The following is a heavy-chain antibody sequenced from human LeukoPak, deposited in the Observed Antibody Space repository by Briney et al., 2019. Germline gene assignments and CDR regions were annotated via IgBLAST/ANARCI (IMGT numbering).Heavy chain of an antibody. D-gene: IGHD3-10*01. Sequence: ASVKVSCKASGGTFSSYAISWVRQAPGQGLEWMGGIIPIFGTANYAQKFQGRVTITADESTSTAYMELRSLRSEDTAVYYCARTYYYGSSLYYWGQGTLVTVSS. CDR2: IIPIFGTA. V-gene: IGHV1-69*01. CDR1: GGTFSSYA. J-gene: IGHJ4*02. CDR3: ARTYYYGSSLYY.